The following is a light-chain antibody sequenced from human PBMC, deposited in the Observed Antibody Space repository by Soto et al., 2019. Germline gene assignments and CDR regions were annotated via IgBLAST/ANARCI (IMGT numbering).Light chain of an antibody. Sequence: ESRINKSPSALSASVGDRDTITCRASQNIDDYLAWYQQKPGKAPKLLIYDASNLQSGVPSRFSGSGSGTEFTLIISSLQPDDFATYYCQPYNSYWMFCLGT. V-gene: IGKV1-5*01. J-gene: IGKJ1*01. CDR3: QPYNSYWM. CDR1: QNIDDY. CDR2: DAS.